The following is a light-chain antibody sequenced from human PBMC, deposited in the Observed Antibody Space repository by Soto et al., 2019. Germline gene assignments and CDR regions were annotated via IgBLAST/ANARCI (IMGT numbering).Light chain of an antibody. V-gene: IGLV1-44*01. CDR3: SSSDESLNGLFV. CDR2: NNN. CDR1: SSNVGTNT. J-gene: IGLJ1*01. Sequence: QSVLTQPPSASGTPGQRVTISCSGSSSNVGTNTVNWYLQLPGTAPRLLIYNNNQRPSGVPDRFSGSKSGTSASLAISGLQPEDEAHYFCSSSDESLNGLFVFGTGTKLTVL.